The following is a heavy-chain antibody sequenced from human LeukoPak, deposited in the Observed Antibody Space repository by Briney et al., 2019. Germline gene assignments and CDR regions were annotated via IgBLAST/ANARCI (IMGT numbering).Heavy chain of an antibody. J-gene: IGHJ3*02. Sequence: PSETLSLTCTVSGGSISSSSYYWGWIRQPPGKGLQWIGFIYSSGSTNYNPSLKSRVTISLDTSKNQFSLRVSSVTSADTAVYYCARGNSGYDCAFDIWGQGTMVTVSS. V-gene: IGHV4-61*05. D-gene: IGHD5-12*01. CDR1: GGSISSSSYY. CDR2: IYSSGST. CDR3: ARGNSGYDCAFDI.